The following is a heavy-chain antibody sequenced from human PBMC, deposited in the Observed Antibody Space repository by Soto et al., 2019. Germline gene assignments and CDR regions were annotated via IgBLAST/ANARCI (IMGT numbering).Heavy chain of an antibody. CDR1: GGTFSSYA. Sequence: SVKVSCKESGGTFSSYAIAWVRQAPGQGLEWMGGIIPIFGIPNYAQKFQGRVAITADESTNTAYMELSSLRSDDTDVYYCAKAAQTRFNWNDLGNWFDPWGQGTLVTVSS. J-gene: IGHJ5*02. V-gene: IGHV1-69*13. CDR2: IIPIFGIP. D-gene: IGHD1-1*01. CDR3: AKAAQTRFNWNDLGNWFDP.